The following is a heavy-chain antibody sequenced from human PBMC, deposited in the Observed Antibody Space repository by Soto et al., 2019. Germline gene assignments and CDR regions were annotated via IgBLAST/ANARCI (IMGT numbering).Heavy chain of an antibody. Sequence: QVQLVESGGGLVKPGGSLRLSCAASGFTFSDHFMSWIRQAPGKGLEWISYISGGASSINYADSVKGRFTISRDNAKNSLYLQMNSLRAEDTALYYCARCRSYGGSRSFDLWGQGTLFTVSS. V-gene: IGHV3-11*01. CDR2: ISGGASSI. CDR1: GFTFSDHF. CDR3: ARCRSYGGSRSFDL. J-gene: IGHJ5*02. D-gene: IGHD2-15*01.